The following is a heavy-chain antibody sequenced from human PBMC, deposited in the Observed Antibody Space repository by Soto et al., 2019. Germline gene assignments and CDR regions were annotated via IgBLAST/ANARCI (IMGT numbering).Heavy chain of an antibody. Sequence: EVQLEESGGDLVQPGGSLRLSCAASGFTLSAYWMTWVRQAPGKGLEWVANINRDGSKKSYLDSVRGRFTISRDNVGNSLYLQMDSLRADDTALYYCARDVSPGSSSLYLDAFDIWGQGTMVTASS. V-gene: IGHV3-7*05. CDR3: ARDVSPGSSSLYLDAFDI. CDR1: GFTLSAYW. D-gene: IGHD6-13*01. CDR2: INRDGSKK. J-gene: IGHJ3*02.